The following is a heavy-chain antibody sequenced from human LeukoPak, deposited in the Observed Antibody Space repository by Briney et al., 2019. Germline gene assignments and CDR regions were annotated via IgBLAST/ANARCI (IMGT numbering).Heavy chain of an antibody. J-gene: IGHJ4*02. D-gene: IGHD5-24*01. V-gene: IGHV3-7*01. CDR3: AGGSGWLQDY. CDR1: GFTFSSYY. CDR2: IKQDGSQK. Sequence: GGSLRLSCTVSGFTFSSYYMSWVRKAPGKGLEWVANIKQDGSQKFYVDSVKGRFSISRDNAQNSLYLQMNSLRVEDTAVYYCAGGSGWLQDYWGQGTLVTVSS.